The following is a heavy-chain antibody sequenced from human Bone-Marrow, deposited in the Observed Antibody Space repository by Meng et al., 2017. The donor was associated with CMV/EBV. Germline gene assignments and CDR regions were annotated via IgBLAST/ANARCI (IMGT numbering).Heavy chain of an antibody. J-gene: IGHJ6*02. Sequence: GESLKISCAASGFTFDDYTMHWVRQAPGKGLEWVSLISWDGGSTYYADSVKGRFTISRDNSKNSLYLQMNSLRTEDTALYYCAKGSGDYGMDVWGQGTTGTVSS. D-gene: IGHD4-17*01. CDR1: GFTFDDYT. CDR2: ISWDGGST. CDR3: AKGSGDYGMDV. V-gene: IGHV3-43*01.